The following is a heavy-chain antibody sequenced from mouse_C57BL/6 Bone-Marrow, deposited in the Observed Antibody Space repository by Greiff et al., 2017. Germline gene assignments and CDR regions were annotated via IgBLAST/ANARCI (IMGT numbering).Heavy chain of an antibody. CDR3: TRYGYYGSSGGFAY. V-gene: IGHV1-15*01. J-gene: IGHJ3*01. CDR2: IDPETGGT. Sequence: VKLVESGAELVRPGASVTLSCKASGYTFTDYEMHWVKQTPVHGLEWIGAIDPETGGTAYNQKFKGKAILTADKSSSTAYMELRSLTSEDSAVYYCTRYGYYGSSGGFAYWGQGTLVTVSA. D-gene: IGHD1-1*01. CDR1: GYTFTDYE.